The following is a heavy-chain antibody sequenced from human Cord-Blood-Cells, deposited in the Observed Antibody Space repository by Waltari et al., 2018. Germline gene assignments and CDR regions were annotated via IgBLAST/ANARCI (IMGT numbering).Heavy chain of an antibody. J-gene: IGHJ3*02. CDR2: INPSGGST. CDR1: GYTFTSYY. V-gene: IGHV1-46*01. D-gene: IGHD7-27*01. CDR3: ARDAKLGWYAFDI. Sequence: QVQLVQSGAEVKKPGASVTVSCKASGYTFTSYYMPWVPQAPGQGLEWMGIINPSGGSTSYAQKFQGRVTMTRDTSTSTVYMELSSLRSEDTAVYYCARDAKLGWYAFDIWGQGTMVTVSS.